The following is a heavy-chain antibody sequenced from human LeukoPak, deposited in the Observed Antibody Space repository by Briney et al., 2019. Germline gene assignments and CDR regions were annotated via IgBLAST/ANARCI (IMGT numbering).Heavy chain of an antibody. Sequence: GGSLRLSCAASGFTFSHFWIHWVRQAPGKGLVWVSRINSDGSDTIYADSVKGRFTSSRDNAKNILYLQMNNLRAEDTAVYYCARMTTVTTEGIWGQGTMVTVSS. D-gene: IGHD4-17*01. J-gene: IGHJ3*02. CDR3: ARMTTVTTEGI. CDR2: INSDGSDT. V-gene: IGHV3-74*01. CDR1: GFTFSHFW.